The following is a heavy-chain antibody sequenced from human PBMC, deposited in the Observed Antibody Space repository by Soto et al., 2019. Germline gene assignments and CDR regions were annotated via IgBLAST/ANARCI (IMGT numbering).Heavy chain of an antibody. V-gene: IGHV1-8*01. Sequence: ASVKVSCKASGYTFPSYDINWVRQATGQGLEWMGWMNPNSGNTGYAQKFQGRVTMTRNTSISTAYMELSSLRSEDTAVYYCARGRRYCSSTSCQNLPYYYYYMDVWGKGTTVTVSS. D-gene: IGHD2-2*01. J-gene: IGHJ6*03. CDR2: MNPNSGNT. CDR3: ARGRRYCSSTSCQNLPYYYYYMDV. CDR1: GYTFPSYD.